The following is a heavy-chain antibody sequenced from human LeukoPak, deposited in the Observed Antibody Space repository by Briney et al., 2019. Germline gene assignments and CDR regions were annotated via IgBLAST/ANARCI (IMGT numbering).Heavy chain of an antibody. Sequence: GGSLRLSCAASGFTFSSYSMNWVRQAPGKGLEWVSSISSSSSYIYYADSVKGRFTISRDNAKNSLYLQMNSLRAEDTAVYYCARGITMVRGVIFRDLALDYWGQGTLVTVSS. V-gene: IGHV3-21*01. CDR1: GFTFSSYS. J-gene: IGHJ4*02. D-gene: IGHD3-10*01. CDR3: ARGITMVRGVIFRDLALDY. CDR2: ISSSSSYI.